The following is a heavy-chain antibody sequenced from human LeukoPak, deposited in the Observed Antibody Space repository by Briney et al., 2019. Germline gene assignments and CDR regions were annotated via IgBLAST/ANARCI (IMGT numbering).Heavy chain of an antibody. D-gene: IGHD5-12*01. V-gene: IGHV3-23*01. CDR1: GFTFSSYG. CDR2: ISGSGGST. CDR3: AKNIVANQFYYYYMDV. Sequence: GGSLRLSCAASGFTFSSYGMSWVRQAPGKGLEWVSAISGSGGSTYYADSVKGRFAISRDNSNNTLYLQMSSLRVEDTAVYYCAKNIVANQFYYYYMDVWGKGTAVTVSS. J-gene: IGHJ6*03.